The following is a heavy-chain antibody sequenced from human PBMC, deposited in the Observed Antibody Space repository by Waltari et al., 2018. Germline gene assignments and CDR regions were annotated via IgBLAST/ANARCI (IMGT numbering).Heavy chain of an antibody. CDR3: SRTFGAYVGDHDY. V-gene: IGHV1-18*01. J-gene: IGHJ4*02. D-gene: IGHD3-16*01. CDR1: GYNFSSYG. CDR2: IRNYNGDA. Sequence: QVELVQSGSEVKKPGASVKVSCKASGYNFSSYGFSWERQAPGQGLEWIGWIRNYNGDANYAQKFQGRVTLTTDKATTTAYMELRNLRSDDTAVYYCSRTFGAYVGDHDYWGQGTLVTVSS.